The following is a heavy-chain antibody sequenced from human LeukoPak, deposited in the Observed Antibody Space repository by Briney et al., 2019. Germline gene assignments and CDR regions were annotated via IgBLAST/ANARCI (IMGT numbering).Heavy chain of an antibody. Sequence: ASVKVSCKASGYTLTSYDINWVRQATGQGLEWMGWMNPNSGNTGYAQKFQGRVTITRNTSISTAYMELSSLRSEDTAVYYCARVPRSIQVADYWGQGTLVTVSS. J-gene: IGHJ4*02. CDR3: ARVPRSIQVADY. V-gene: IGHV1-8*03. D-gene: IGHD2-21*01. CDR2: MNPNSGNT. CDR1: GYTLTSYD.